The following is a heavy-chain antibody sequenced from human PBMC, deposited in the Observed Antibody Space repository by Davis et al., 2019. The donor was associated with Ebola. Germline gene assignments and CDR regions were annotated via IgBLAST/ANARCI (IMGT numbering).Heavy chain of an antibody. CDR3: AKDVGLEWLFGASDNWFDP. CDR2: IKQDGSEK. J-gene: IGHJ5*02. D-gene: IGHD3-3*01. CDR1: GFTFSSYW. Sequence: GESLKISCAASGFTFSSYWMSWVRQAPGKGLEWVANIKQDGSEKYYVDSVKGRFTISRDNAKNSLYLQMNSLRAEDTALYYCAKDVGLEWLFGASDNWFDPWGQGTLVTVSS. V-gene: IGHV3-7*03.